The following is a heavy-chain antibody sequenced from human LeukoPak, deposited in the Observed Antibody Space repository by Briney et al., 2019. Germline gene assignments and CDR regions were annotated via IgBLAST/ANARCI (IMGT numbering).Heavy chain of an antibody. V-gene: IGHV1-18*01. J-gene: IGHJ3*02. D-gene: IGHD3-3*01. Sequence: ASVKVSCKASGYTFTSYGISWVRQAPGQGLEWMGWISTYNGNTNYAQNLQDRVTMTTDTSTSTAYMELRSLRSDDTAMYYCARCLLWENPAEDTFDIWGQGTMDTVSS. CDR1: GYTFTSYG. CDR2: ISTYNGNT. CDR3: ARCLLWENPAEDTFDI.